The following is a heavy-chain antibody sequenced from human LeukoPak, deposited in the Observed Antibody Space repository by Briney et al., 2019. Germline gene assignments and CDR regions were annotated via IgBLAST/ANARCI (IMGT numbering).Heavy chain of an antibody. CDR2: ISGSGGST. CDR1: GFTFSSYE. J-gene: IGHJ5*02. CDR3: AKGLRWFDP. Sequence: GGSLRLSCAASGFTFSSYEMNWVRQAPGKGLEWVSAISGSGGSTYYAGSVKGRFTISRDNSKNTLYLQMHTLRAEDTAVYYCAKGLRWFDPWGRGTLVTVSS. V-gene: IGHV3-23*01.